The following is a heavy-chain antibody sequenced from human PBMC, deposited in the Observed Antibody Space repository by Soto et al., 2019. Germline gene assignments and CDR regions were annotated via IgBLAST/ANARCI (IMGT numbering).Heavy chain of an antibody. CDR1: GVTFTSYW. V-gene: IGHV5-51*01. J-gene: IGHJ4*02. CDR3: AKHEGYCSTTTCSNFDD. CDR2: IYPGDSDS. D-gene: IGHD2-2*01. Sequence: GXSLKISCKGSGVTFTSYWISLVRQMPGKGLEWMGIIYPGDSDSSYSPSFQGQVTISADKSINTAYLHWSSLKASDTAIYYCAKHEGYCSTTTCSNFDDWAQGTLVTVSS.